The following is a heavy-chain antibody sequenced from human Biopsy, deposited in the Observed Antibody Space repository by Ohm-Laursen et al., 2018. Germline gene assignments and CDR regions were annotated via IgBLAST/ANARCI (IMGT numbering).Heavy chain of an antibody. Sequence: SVNASCKAPGGTFSNYGVNSGRQAPGEGLGRLGGNILILGTGNYARKFQDRVTVASDPSTSTSTMELASLRSDDTAVYYCATKLTGYFHHWGQGTLVIVSS. CDR1: GGTFSNYG. J-gene: IGHJ1*01. D-gene: IGHD3-9*01. V-gene: IGHV1-69*13. CDR3: ATKLTGYFHH. CDR2: NILILGTG.